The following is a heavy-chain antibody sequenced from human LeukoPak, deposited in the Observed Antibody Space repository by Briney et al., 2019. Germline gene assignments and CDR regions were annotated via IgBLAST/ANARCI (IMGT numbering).Heavy chain of an antibody. CDR1: GFTATNTY. CDR2: IYSGGST. D-gene: IGHD3-3*01. CDR3: ARDLCLKWFSDY. Sequence: GGSLRLSCAASGFTATNTYMSWVRQAPGKGLEWVSTIYSGGSTYYEDSVKGRFTVSRDTSKNTLYLQMNRLRPEDTAMYYCARDLCLKWFSDYWGQGTLVTVSS. J-gene: IGHJ4*02. V-gene: IGHV3-66*02.